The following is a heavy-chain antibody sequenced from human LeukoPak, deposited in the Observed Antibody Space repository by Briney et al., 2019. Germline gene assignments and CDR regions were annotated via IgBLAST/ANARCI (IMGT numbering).Heavy chain of an antibody. Sequence: SETLSLTCAVYGGSFSGYYWSWIRQPPGKGLEWIGEINHSGSTNYNPSLKSRVTISVDTSKNQFSLKLSSVTAADTAVYYCATSRYGGSPTFDYWGQGTLVTVSS. D-gene: IGHD1-26*01. CDR1: GGSFSGYY. J-gene: IGHJ4*02. CDR2: INHSGST. CDR3: ATSRYGGSPTFDY. V-gene: IGHV4-34*01.